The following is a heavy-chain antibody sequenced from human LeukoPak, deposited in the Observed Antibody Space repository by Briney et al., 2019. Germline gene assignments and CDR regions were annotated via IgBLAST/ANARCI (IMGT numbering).Heavy chain of an antibody. CDR2: TSGDSKVV. V-gene: IGHV3-48*01. Sequence: GGSLRLSCVASGFTFKSHNMNWVRQVPGKGLEWVSFTSGDSKVVYYADSVKGRFTISRDNAKNSLYLQMNSLRADDTAVYYCGRDGGVAYGLDVWGQGTTVTVSS. J-gene: IGHJ6*02. D-gene: IGHD3-3*01. CDR1: GFTFKSHN. CDR3: GRDGGVAYGLDV.